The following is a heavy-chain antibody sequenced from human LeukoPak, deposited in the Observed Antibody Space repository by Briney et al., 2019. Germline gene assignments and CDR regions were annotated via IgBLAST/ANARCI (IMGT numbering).Heavy chain of an antibody. V-gene: IGHV3-23*01. CDR3: AELGITMIGGV. Sequence: PGGSLRLSCAASGFTFSSYAMSWVRQAPGKGLEWVSVLSGSGVNTYYADSVKGRFTISRDNAKNSLYLQMNSLRAEDTAVYYCAELGITMIGGVWGKGTTVTISS. CDR2: LSGSGVNT. D-gene: IGHD3-10*02. CDR1: GFTFSSYA. J-gene: IGHJ6*04.